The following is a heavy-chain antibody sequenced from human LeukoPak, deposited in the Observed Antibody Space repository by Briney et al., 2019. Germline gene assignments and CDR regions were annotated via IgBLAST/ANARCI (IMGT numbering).Heavy chain of an antibody. CDR2: ISSDGRVE. Sequence: GGSLRLSCAASGFTVSSNYMSWVRQAPGKGLEWVSHISSDGRVETYLDSVRGRFTMSRDNAKDLLFLQMNGLRAEDTAVYYCARDSLNGPFVISLDYWGQGALVTVSS. CDR3: ARDSLNGPFVISLDY. CDR1: GFTVSSNY. J-gene: IGHJ4*02. V-gene: IGHV3-11*04. D-gene: IGHD3-9*01.